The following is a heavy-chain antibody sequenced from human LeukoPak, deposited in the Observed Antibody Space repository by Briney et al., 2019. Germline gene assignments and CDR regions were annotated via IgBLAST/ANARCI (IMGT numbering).Heavy chain of an antibody. D-gene: IGHD3-22*01. Sequence: PGGSLRLSCAASGFTFSSYDMHWVRQATGKGLEWVSAIGTAGDTYYPGSVKGRFTISRENAKNSLYLQMNSLRAGDTAVYYCARAYPNYYDSSAPYYFDYWGQGTLVTVST. J-gene: IGHJ4*02. V-gene: IGHV3-13*01. CDR2: IGTAGDT. CDR3: ARAYPNYYDSSAPYYFDY. CDR1: GFTFSSYD.